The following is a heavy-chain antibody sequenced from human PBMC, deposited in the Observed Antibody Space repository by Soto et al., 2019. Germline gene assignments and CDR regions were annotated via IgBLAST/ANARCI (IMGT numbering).Heavy chain of an antibody. CDR2: IWYDGSNK. V-gene: IGHV3-33*01. CDR3: ARDKGANDYGDYATD. CDR1: GFTFSSYG. Sequence: GGSLRLSCAASGFTFSSYGMHWVRQAPGKGLEWVAVIWYDGSNKYYADSVKGRFTISRDNSKNTLYLQMNSLRAEDTAVYYCARDKGANDYGDYATDWGQGTLVTVSS. D-gene: IGHD4-17*01. J-gene: IGHJ4*02.